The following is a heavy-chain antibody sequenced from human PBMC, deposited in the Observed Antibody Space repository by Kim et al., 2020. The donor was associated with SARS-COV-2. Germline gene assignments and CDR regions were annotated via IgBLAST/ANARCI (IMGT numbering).Heavy chain of an antibody. CDR1: GYTFTSYA. Sequence: ASVKVSCKASGYTFTSYAMHWVRQAPGQRLEWMGWINAGNGNTKYSQKFQGRVTITRDTSASTAYMELSSLRSEDTAVYYCARDPLVRGVIIGTGYGMDVWGQGTTVTVSS. CDR2: INAGNGNT. CDR3: ARDPLVRGVIIGTGYGMDV. J-gene: IGHJ6*02. D-gene: IGHD3-10*01. V-gene: IGHV1-3*01.